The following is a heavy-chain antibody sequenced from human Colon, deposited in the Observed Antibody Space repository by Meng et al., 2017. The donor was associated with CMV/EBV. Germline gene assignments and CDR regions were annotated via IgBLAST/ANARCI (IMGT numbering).Heavy chain of an antibody. Sequence: LTCSVSGDSNSRGTFYWSWIRQPAGKGLEWIGRIYTSGSPNYNPSLKSRVTISVDTSKNQFSLGLNSVTAADTAVYYCARVRSGSFDPWGQGTLVTVSS. CDR3: ARVRSGSFDP. CDR1: GDSNSRGTFY. D-gene: IGHD6-19*01. CDR2: IYTSGSP. V-gene: IGHV4-61*02. J-gene: IGHJ5*02.